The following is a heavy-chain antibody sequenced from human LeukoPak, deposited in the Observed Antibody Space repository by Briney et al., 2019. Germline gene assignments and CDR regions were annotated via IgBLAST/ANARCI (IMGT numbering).Heavy chain of an antibody. CDR3: ARDYGDRLDY. J-gene: IGHJ4*02. Sequence: SETLSLTCTVSGGSISSYYWSWIRQPPGKGLEWIGYIYYSGSTNYNLSLKSRVTISVDTSKNQFSLKLSSVTAADTAVYYCARDYGDRLDYWGQGTLVTVSS. V-gene: IGHV4-59*12. CDR1: GGSISSYY. CDR2: IYYSGST. D-gene: IGHD4-17*01.